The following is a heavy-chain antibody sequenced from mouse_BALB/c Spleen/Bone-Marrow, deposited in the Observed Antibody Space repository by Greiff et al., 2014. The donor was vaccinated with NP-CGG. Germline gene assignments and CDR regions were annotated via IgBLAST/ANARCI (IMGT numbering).Heavy chain of an antibody. J-gene: IGHJ3*01. V-gene: IGHV1-4*02. CDR2: IVPSSGYT. Sequence: VQLQQSGAELARPGASVKMSCKASGYTFTSYTIQWVKRRPGQGLEWVGYIVPSSGYTDYNQKFEDKTTLTADKSSSTAYMQLSSLTSAASAVYYCAMEARTGSCFPNWGHGTLVTVSA. CDR1: GYTFTSYT. CDR3: AMEARTGSCFPN. D-gene: IGHD4-1*01.